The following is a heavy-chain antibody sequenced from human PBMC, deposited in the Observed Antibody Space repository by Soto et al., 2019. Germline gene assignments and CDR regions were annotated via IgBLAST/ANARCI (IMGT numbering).Heavy chain of an antibody. CDR2: ISGSGGST. D-gene: IGHD2-15*01. Sequence: PGGSLRLSCAASVFTFSSYAMSWVRQAPGKGLEWVSAISGSGGSTYYADSVKGRFTISRDNSKNTLYLQMNSLRAEDTAVYYCAKDGIVVVVVDYFDYWGQGTLVTVSS. CDR3: AKDGIVVVVVDYFDY. V-gene: IGHV3-23*01. CDR1: VFTFSSYA. J-gene: IGHJ4*02.